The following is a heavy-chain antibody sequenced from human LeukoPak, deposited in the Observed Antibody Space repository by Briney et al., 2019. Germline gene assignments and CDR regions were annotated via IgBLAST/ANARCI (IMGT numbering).Heavy chain of an antibody. Sequence: GGSLRLSCAASGFTFTSYAFHWVRQAPGKGLEWVAFISYNGIKKYKSDSMEGRFTISRDNSENTLYLQMNSLKPEDTAVYYCARDPHDILRWANAFDIWGQGTMVTVSS. J-gene: IGHJ3*02. CDR3: ARDPHDILRWANAFDI. CDR1: GFTFTSYA. CDR2: ISYNGIKK. V-gene: IGHV3-30*04. D-gene: IGHD3-9*01.